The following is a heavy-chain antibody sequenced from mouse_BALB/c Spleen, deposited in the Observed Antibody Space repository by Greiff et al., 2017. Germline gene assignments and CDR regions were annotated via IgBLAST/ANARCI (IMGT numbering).Heavy chain of an antibody. CDR3: ARDDYYGISFDY. V-gene: IGHV2-9*02. CDR2: IWAGGST. Sequence: VMLVESGPGLVAPSQSLSITCTVSGFSLTSYGVHWVRQPPGKGLEWLGVIWAGGSTNYNSALMSRLSISKDNSKSQVFLKMNSLQTDDTAMYYCARDDYYGISFDYWGQGTTLTVSS. CDR1: GFSLTSYG. J-gene: IGHJ2*01. D-gene: IGHD1-1*01.